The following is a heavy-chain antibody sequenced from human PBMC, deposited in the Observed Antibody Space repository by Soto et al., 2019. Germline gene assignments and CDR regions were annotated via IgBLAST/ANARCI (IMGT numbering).Heavy chain of an antibody. CDR1: GFTFSSYW. Sequence: VGSLRLSCAASGFTFSSYWMSWVRQAPGKGLEWVANIKQDGSEKYYVDSVKGRFTISRDNAKNSLYLQMNSLRAEDTAVYYCARQYSSSWYTHFDYWGQGTLVTVSS. CDR3: ARQYSSSWYTHFDY. V-gene: IGHV3-7*01. D-gene: IGHD6-13*01. CDR2: IKQDGSEK. J-gene: IGHJ4*02.